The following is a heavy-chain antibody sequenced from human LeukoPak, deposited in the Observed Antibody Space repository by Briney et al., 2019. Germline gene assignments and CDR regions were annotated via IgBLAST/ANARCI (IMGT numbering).Heavy chain of an antibody. Sequence: PGGSLRLSCAASGFPFSTYEMNWVRQAPGKGLEWLSYISSSAGPIYYADSVKGRFTISRDNAKNSLYLQMNSLRDEDTAVYYCARAAYNAADYWGQGTLATVSS. CDR2: ISSSAGPI. V-gene: IGHV3-48*02. D-gene: IGHD5-24*01. J-gene: IGHJ4*02. CDR1: GFPFSTYE. CDR3: ARAAYNAADY.